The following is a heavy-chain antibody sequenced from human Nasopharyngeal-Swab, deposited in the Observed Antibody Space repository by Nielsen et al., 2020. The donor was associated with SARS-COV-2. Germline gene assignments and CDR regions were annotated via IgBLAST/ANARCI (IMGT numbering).Heavy chain of an antibody. J-gene: IGHJ4*02. CDR2: INHSGRT. Sequence: SQTLSLTCAVYGGSFSGYYRSWIRQPPGKGLEWIGEINHSGRTNYNPSLKSRVTTSVDTSKNQFSLKLSSVTAADTAVYYCARIAGTFAFVDYWGQGTLVTVSS. CDR3: ARIAGTFAFVDY. D-gene: IGHD6-13*01. CDR1: GGSFSGYY. V-gene: IGHV4-34*01.